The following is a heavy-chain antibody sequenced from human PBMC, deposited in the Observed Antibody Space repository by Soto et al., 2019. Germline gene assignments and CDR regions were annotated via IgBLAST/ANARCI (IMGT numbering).Heavy chain of an antibody. CDR1: GYTFPSYA. CDR3: ARDKNYYDSSGYYLPYYFDY. D-gene: IGHD3-22*01. CDR2: INAGNGNT. V-gene: IGHV1-3*01. J-gene: IGHJ4*02. Sequence: SVKVSWKASGYTFPSYAMNWVRQAPVQRLEWMGWINAGNGNTKYSQKFQGRVTITRDTSASTAYMELSSLRSEDTAVYYCARDKNYYDSSGYYLPYYFDYWGQGSLVTVSS.